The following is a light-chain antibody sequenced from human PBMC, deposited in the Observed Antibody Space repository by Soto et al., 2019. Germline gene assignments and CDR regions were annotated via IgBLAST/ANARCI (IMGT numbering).Light chain of an antibody. CDR3: SSYAGRNNYV. CDR2: EVN. CDR1: SSDVGGYDY. J-gene: IGLJ1*01. Sequence: SVLTQPPSASGSPGQSVTISCTGTSSDVGGYDYVSWYQHHPGKAPKLIISEVNKRPSGVPDRFSGSKSGNTASLTVSGLQAEDEADYYCSSYAGRNNYVFGSGTKVTVL. V-gene: IGLV2-8*01.